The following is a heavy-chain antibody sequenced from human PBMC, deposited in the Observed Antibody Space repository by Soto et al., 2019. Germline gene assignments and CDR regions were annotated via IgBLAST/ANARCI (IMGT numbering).Heavy chain of an antibody. V-gene: IGHV4-61*01. D-gene: IGHD4-4*01. CDR2: IYYSGST. CDR1: GGSVSSGSYY. J-gene: IGHJ4*02. Sequence: QVQLQESGPGLVKPSETLSLTCTVSGGSVSSGSYYWSWIRQPPGKGLEWIGYIYYSGSTNYNPSLKSRVTISVDTSKNQFSLKLSSVTAADTAVYYCARSLSYSNSPFDYWGQGTLVTVSS. CDR3: ARSLSYSNSPFDY.